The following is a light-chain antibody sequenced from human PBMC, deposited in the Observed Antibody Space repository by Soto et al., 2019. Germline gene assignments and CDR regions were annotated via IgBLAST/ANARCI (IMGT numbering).Light chain of an antibody. CDR2: LNSDGSH. J-gene: IGLJ1*01. CDR1: SGHSSYA. CDR3: QTWGTGILA. V-gene: IGLV4-69*01. Sequence: QSVLSQSPSASASLGASVNLTCTLSSGHSSYAVAWHQQQPEKGPRYLIKLNSDGSHNKGDGIPDRFSGSSSGAERYLTISSLQSEDEADYYCQTWGTGILAFGTGTKLTVL.